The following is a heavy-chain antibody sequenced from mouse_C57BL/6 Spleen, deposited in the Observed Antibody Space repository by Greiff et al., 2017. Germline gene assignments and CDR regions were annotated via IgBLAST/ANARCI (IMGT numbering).Heavy chain of an antibody. D-gene: IGHD3-3*01. CDR3: ARLGDTAFAY. V-gene: IGHV1-9*01. J-gene: IGHJ3*01. CDR1: GYTFTGYW. Sequence: QVQLKESGAELMKPGASVKLSCKATGYTFTGYWLEWVKQRPGHGLEWIGEILPGSGSTNSNEKFKGKATLTADTSSNTAYMQLSSLTTEDSAIYYCARLGDTAFAYWGQGTLVTVSA. CDR2: ILPGSGST.